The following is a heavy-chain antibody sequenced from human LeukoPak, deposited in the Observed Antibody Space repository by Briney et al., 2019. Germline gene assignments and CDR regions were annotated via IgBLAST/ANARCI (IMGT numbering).Heavy chain of an antibody. CDR1: GGSISSSSYY. CDR2: IYYSGST. D-gene: IGHD6-13*01. V-gene: IGHV4-39*07. CDR3: ARGGRTWYVFVWFDP. Sequence: SETLSLTCTVSGGSISSSSYYRGWIRQPPGKGLEWIGSIYYSGSTYYNPSLKSRVTISVDTSKNQFSLKLSSVTAAATAVYSGARGGRTWYVFVWFDPGAREPWSPSPQ. J-gene: IGHJ5*02.